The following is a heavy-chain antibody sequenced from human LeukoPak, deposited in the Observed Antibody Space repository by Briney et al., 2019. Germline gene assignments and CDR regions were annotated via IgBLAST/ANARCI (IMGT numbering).Heavy chain of an antibody. CDR2: INHSGST. J-gene: IGHJ5*02. Sequence: SETLSLTCTVSGGSISSSSYYWGWIRQPPGKGLEWIGEINHSGSTNYNPSLKSRVTISVDTSKNQFSLKLSSVTAADTAVYYCARGSQYYYGSGSYYSTGWFDPWGQGTLVTVSS. D-gene: IGHD3-10*01. CDR3: ARGSQYYYGSGSYYSTGWFDP. CDR1: GGSISSSSYY. V-gene: IGHV4-39*07.